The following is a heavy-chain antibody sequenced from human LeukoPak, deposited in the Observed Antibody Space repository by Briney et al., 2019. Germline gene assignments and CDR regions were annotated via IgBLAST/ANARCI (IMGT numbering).Heavy chain of an antibody. CDR3: AEDLEGSSPRPNWFHP. V-gene: IGHV3-48*03. CDR2: ISISGRTM. J-gene: IGHJ5*02. CDR1: GCTFSSYE. Sequence: GGSLRLSCAASGCTFSSYEMNWVRQAPGKGLEWFSYISISGRTMYYADSVKGRFTISRGNAKNSLYLQMNSLRGDDTAVSYCAEDLEGSSPRPNWFHPWGQGTLLTVSS. D-gene: IGHD3-10*01.